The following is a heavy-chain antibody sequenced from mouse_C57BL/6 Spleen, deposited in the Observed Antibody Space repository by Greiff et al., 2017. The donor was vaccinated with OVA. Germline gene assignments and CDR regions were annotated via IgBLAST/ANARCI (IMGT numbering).Heavy chain of an antibody. CDR1: GYAFSSSW. V-gene: IGHV1-82*01. CDR2: IYPGDGDT. J-gene: IGHJ3*01. D-gene: IGHD1-1*01. Sequence: QVQLQQSGPELVKPGASVKISCKASGYAFSSSWMNWVKQRPGKGLEWIGRIYPGDGDTTYNGKFKGKATLTADKSSSTAYMQLSSLTSEDSAVYFCARDYGSSLWFAYWGQGTLVTVSA. CDR3: ARDYGSSLWFAY.